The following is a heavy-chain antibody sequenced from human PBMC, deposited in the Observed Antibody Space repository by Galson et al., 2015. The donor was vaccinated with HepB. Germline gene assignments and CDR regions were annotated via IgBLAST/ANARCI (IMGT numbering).Heavy chain of an antibody. CDR1: GYTFTSYG. Sequence: QSGAEVKKPGASVKVSCKASGYTFTSYGISWVRQAPGQGLEWMGWISAYNGNTNYAQKLQGRVTMTTDTSTSTAYMELRSLRSDDTAVYYCARARREDIVVVVAAPEYYFDYWGQGTLVTVSS. D-gene: IGHD2-15*01. CDR3: ARARREDIVVVVAAPEYYFDY. J-gene: IGHJ4*02. V-gene: IGHV1-18*01. CDR2: ISAYNGNT.